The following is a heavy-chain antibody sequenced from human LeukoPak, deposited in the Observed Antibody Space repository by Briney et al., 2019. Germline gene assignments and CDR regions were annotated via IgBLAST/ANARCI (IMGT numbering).Heavy chain of an antibody. Sequence: GASVKVSCKASGGTFSSYAISWVRQAPGQGLEWMGGIIPIFGTANYAQKFQGRVTITADESTSTAYMELSSLRSEDTAVYYCAKMGGGYDEFDYWGQGTLVTVSS. CDR1: GGTFSSYA. J-gene: IGHJ4*02. D-gene: IGHD5-12*01. CDR3: AKMGGGYDEFDY. V-gene: IGHV1-69*13. CDR2: IIPIFGTA.